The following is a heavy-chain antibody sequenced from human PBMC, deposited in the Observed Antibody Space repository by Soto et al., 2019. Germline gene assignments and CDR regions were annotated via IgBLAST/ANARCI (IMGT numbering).Heavy chain of an antibody. CDR1: GYTFTSYG. J-gene: IGHJ3*02. CDR2: ISAYNGNT. V-gene: IGHV1-18*04. D-gene: IGHD3-22*01. CDR3: ARVVGYYYDSSRDAFDI. Sequence: ASVKVSCKASGYTFTSYGISWVRQAPGQGLEWMGWISAYNGNTNYAQKLQGRVTMTTDTSTSTAYMELRSLRSDDTAVYYCARVVGYYYDSSRDAFDIWGQGTMATVSS.